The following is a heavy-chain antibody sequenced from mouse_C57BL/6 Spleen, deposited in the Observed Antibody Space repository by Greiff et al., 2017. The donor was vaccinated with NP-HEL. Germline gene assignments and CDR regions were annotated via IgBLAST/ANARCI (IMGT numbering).Heavy chain of an antibody. Sequence: VQLQQSGAELAKPGASVKLSCKASGYTFTSFWMHWVKRRPGQGLEWIGYINPSSGYTKYNQKFKDKATLTADKSSSTAYMQLSSLTYEDSAVYYCARGSITTVVATPFAYWGQGTLVTVSA. CDR2: INPSSGYT. J-gene: IGHJ3*01. V-gene: IGHV1-7*01. D-gene: IGHD1-1*01. CDR3: ARGSITTVVATPFAY. CDR1: GYTFTSFW.